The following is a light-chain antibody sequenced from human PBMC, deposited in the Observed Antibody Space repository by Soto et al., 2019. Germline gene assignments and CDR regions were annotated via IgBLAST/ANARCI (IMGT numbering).Light chain of an antibody. CDR3: QSSLRDSNV. Sequence: QSALTHPPSVSWAPGQRVTISCTGSSSNIGAGYDVHWYQHLPGTAPKLLIYGNTKRPSGVPDRFSGSKSGSSASLAIIGLQADDEADYYCQSSLRDSNVFGTGTKVTVL. CDR2: GNT. CDR1: SSNIGAGYD. V-gene: IGLV1-40*01. J-gene: IGLJ1*01.